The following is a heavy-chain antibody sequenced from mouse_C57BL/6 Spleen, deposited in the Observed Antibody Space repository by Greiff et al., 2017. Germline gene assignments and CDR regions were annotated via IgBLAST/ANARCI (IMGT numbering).Heavy chain of an antibody. CDR2: ISDGGSYT. V-gene: IGHV5-4*01. CDR1: GFTFSSYA. Sequence: EVQLMESGGGLVKPGGSLKLSCAASGFTFSSYAMSWVRQTPEKRLEWVATISDGGSYTYYPDNVKGRFTISRDNAKNNLYLQMSHLKSEDTAMYYCARDQGLRRGAMDYWGQGTSVTVSS. D-gene: IGHD2-4*01. CDR3: ARDQGLRRGAMDY. J-gene: IGHJ4*01.